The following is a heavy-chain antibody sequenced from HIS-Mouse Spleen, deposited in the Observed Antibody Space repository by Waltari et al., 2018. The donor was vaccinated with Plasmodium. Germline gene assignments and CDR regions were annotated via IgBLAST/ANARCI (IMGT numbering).Heavy chain of an antibody. J-gene: IGHJ3*02. CDR3: ARGRWNHAFDI. CDR2: IGTAGDT. CDR1: GFTFSSYD. V-gene: IGHV3-13*01. D-gene: IGHD1-1*01. Sequence: CAASGFTFSSYDMHWVRQATGKGLEWVSAIGTAGDTYYPGSVKGRFTISREKAKNSLYLQMNSLRAGDTAVYYCARGRWNHAFDIWGQGTMVTVSS.